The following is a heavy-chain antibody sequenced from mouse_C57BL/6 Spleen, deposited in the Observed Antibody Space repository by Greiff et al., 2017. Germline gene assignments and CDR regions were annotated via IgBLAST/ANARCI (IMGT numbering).Heavy chain of an antibody. CDR1: GYTFTSYW. CDR2: IYPGSGST. Sequence: QVQLQQPGAELVKPGASVKMSCKASGYTFTSYWITWVKQRPGQGLAWIGDIYPGSGSTNYNEKFKSKATLTVDTSSSTAYMQLSSLTSEDSAVYYCARGGDYDGSWFAYWGQGTLVTVSA. V-gene: IGHV1-55*01. CDR3: ARGGDYDGSWFAY. J-gene: IGHJ3*01. D-gene: IGHD2-4*01.